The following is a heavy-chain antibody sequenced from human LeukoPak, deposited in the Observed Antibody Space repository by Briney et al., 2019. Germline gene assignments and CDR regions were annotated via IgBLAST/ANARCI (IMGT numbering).Heavy chain of an antibody. Sequence: SETLSLTCAVSGFSISNGYFWGWIRQPPGKGLEWIGSIYHSGNTYYNPSLKSRVTISVDTSKNQFSLKLSSVTAAATAVYYCARTDYDFWSGYYSTDYWGQGTLVTVSS. CDR1: GFSISNGYF. D-gene: IGHD3-3*01. J-gene: IGHJ4*02. CDR2: IYHSGNT. CDR3: ARTDYDFWSGYYSTDY. V-gene: IGHV4-38-2*01.